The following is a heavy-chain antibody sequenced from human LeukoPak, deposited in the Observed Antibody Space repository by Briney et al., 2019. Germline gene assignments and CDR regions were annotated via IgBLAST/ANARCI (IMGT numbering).Heavy chain of an antibody. J-gene: IGHJ6*04. D-gene: IGHD3-10*01. CDR2: ISSSGSTI. Sequence: LPGGSLRLSCAASGFTFSSYEMNWVRQAPGKGLEWVSYISSSGSTIYYADSVKGRFTISRDSAKNSLYLQMNSLRAEDTAVYYCARVPSGSYYGMDVWGKGTTVTVSS. CDR3: ARVPSGSYYGMDV. CDR1: GFTFSSYE. V-gene: IGHV3-48*03.